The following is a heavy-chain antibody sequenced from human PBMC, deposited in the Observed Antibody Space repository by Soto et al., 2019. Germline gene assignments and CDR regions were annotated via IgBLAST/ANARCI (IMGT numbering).Heavy chain of an antibody. CDR3: ARAHGDDYIDY. CDR1: GGSISSYY. V-gene: IGHV4-59*01. CDR2: IYYSGST. J-gene: IGHJ4*02. Sequence: QVQLQESGPGLVKPSETLSLTCTVSGGSISSYYWSWIRQPPGKGLEWIGYIYYSGSTNYNPSLKSRVTISVDTSKNQFSLKLSSVTAADTAVYYCARAHGDDYIDYWGQGTLVTVSS.